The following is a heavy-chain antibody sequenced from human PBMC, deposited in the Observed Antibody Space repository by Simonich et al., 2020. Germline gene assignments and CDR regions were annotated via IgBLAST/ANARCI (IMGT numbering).Heavy chain of an antibody. Sequence: QLQLQESGPGLVKPSETLSLTCTVSGGSISSSSYYWGWIRQPPGKGLEWIGSIDYSGSTHYNPSLKRRVTISVDTSKNQFSLKLGSVTAADTAVYYCARHAGFAFDIWGQGTMVTVSS. CDR2: IDYSGST. CDR1: GGSISSSSYY. CDR3: ARHAGFAFDI. D-gene: IGHD6-13*01. J-gene: IGHJ3*02. V-gene: IGHV4-39*01.